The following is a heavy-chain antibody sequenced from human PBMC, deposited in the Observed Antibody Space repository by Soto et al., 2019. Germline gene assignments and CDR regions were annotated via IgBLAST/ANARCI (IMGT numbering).Heavy chain of an antibody. CDR1: GGSISSSSYY. J-gene: IGHJ4*02. CDR2: IYYSGST. V-gene: IGHV4-39*01. D-gene: IGHD4-17*01. CDR3: ARQNYGDYGGGFDY. Sequence: SETLSLTCTVSGGSISSSSYYWGWIRQPPGKGLEWIGSIYYSGSTYYNPSLKSRVTISVDTSKNQFSLKLSSVTAADTAVYYCARQNYGDYGGGFDYWGPGTLVTVSS.